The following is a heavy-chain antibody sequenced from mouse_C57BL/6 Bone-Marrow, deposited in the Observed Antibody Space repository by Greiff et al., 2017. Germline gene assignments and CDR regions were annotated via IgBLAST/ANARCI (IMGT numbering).Heavy chain of an antibody. CDR3: ARDDSSGYRFVY. J-gene: IGHJ3*01. CDR2: ISDGGSYT. CDR1: GFTFCSYA. V-gene: IGHV5-4*01. Sequence: EVKLMESGGGLVQPGGSLKLSCAASGFTFCSYAMSWVRQTPAKRLEWVATISDGGSYTYYPDNVTGRFTISRDNAKNTLYMQMCNLKSEDTAMYYCARDDSSGYRFVYWGQGTLVTVAA. D-gene: IGHD3-2*02.